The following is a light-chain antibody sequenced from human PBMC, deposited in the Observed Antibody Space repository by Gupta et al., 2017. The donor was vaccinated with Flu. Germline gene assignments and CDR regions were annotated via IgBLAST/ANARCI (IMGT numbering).Light chain of an antibody. Sequence: DVQMTQSPSTLSASIGDRVAITCRASQRISSWLAWYQQKPGKAPNLLIYKASSLEGGVPSRFSGSGSGTEFTLTISSLQPDDFATYYCLQYDHYPWTFGQGTKVE. CDR2: KAS. V-gene: IGKV1-5*03. J-gene: IGKJ1*01. CDR3: LQYDHYPWT. CDR1: QRISSW.